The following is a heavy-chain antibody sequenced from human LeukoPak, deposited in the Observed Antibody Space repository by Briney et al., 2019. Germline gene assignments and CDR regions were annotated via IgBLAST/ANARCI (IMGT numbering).Heavy chain of an antibody. V-gene: IGHV4-39*01. CDR2: IHYSGST. Sequence: KPSETLSLTCTVSGGSISSSSYYWGWNRQPPGKGLEWIGSIHYSGSTYYNPSLKSRVTISVDTSENQFSLKLNSVSAADTAVYYCARHRVFCSGGSCYKYFDYWGQGTLVTVSS. CDR1: GGSISSSSYY. D-gene: IGHD2-15*01. J-gene: IGHJ4*02. CDR3: ARHRVFCSGGSCYKYFDY.